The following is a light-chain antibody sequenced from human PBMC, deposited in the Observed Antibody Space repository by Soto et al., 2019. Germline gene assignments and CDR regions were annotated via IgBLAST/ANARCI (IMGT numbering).Light chain of an antibody. Sequence: EIVLTQSPATLSLSPGERATLSCRASQSVSSSYLAWYQQKPGQAPRLLIYGASTRATGIPARFSGSGSGTEFTLSISSLQSEDSALYYCQQYNNWPLIFGGGTKVDIK. J-gene: IGKJ4*01. CDR1: QSVSSSY. CDR2: GAS. CDR3: QQYNNWPLI. V-gene: IGKV3-15*01.